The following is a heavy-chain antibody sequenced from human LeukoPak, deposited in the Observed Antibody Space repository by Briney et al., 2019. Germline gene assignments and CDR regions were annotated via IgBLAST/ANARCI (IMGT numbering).Heavy chain of an antibody. CDR1: GFTFSNAW. J-gene: IGHJ4*02. V-gene: IGHV3-15*01. D-gene: IGHD6-13*01. CDR2: IKRKTDVGTT. CDR3: TTDGAAGLDY. Sequence: PGGSLRLSFPASGFTFSNAWMSWVRQAPGKGLEWVGRIKRKTDVGTTDYAAPVKGRFTISRDDSKNTLFLQMNSLKTEDTAVYYCTTDGAAGLDYWGQGTLVTVSS.